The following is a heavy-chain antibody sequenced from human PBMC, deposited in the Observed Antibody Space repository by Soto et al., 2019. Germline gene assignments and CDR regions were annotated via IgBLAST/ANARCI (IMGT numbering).Heavy chain of an antibody. Sequence: SETLSLTCAVSGDSISSTNWWGWIRQPPGKGLEWIGYISYSGNTYNNPSLKSRLIMSVDTSKNQFSLKLTSVTAVDTAMYYCARISAPGGGPWFDPWGQGTLVTVSS. CDR2: ISYSGNT. J-gene: IGHJ5*02. CDR3: ARISAPGGGPWFDP. V-gene: IGHV4-28*01. D-gene: IGHD6-13*01. CDR1: GDSISSTNW.